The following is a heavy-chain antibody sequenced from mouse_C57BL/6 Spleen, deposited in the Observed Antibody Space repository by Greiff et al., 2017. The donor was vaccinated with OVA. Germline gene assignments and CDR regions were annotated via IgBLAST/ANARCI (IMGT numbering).Heavy chain of an antibody. V-gene: IGHV1-82*01. CDR1: GYAFSSSW. J-gene: IGHJ4*01. CDR2: IYPGDGDT. Sequence: VQLVESGPELVKPGASVKISCKASGYAFSSSWMNWVQQRPGKGLEWIGRIYPGDGDTNYNGKFKGKATLTADKSSSTAYMQLSSLTSEDSAVYFCAHYSYDGYAMDYWGQGTSVTVSS. D-gene: IGHD2-12*01. CDR3: AHYSYDGYAMDY.